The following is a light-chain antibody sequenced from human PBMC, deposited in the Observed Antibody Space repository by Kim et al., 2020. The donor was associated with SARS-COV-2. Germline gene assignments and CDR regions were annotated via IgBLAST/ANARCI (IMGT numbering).Light chain of an antibody. V-gene: IGLV3-25*03. CDR2: TDS. Sequence: SYELTQPPSVSVSPGQTARITCSGDALPKQYAYWYQQKPGQAPVLVIYTDSERPSGIPERFSGSSSGTTVTLTISGVQAEDEADYYCQSADSSGTYVVFGGGTQLT. J-gene: IGLJ2*01. CDR1: ALPKQY. CDR3: QSADSSGTYVV.